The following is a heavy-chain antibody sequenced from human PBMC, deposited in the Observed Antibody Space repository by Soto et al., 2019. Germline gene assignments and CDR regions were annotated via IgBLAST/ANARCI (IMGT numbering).Heavy chain of an antibody. CDR2: ISYTGST. CDR3: ARPSVAGSWGPFDY. J-gene: IGHJ4*02. Sequence: SETLSLNCPVSGGSIRGYYWNWVRQPPGKGLEWIGHISYTGSTNYNPSLKSRVTISVDTSKSQFSLKLGSVTAADAAVYYCARPSVAGSWGPFDYWGQGILVTVSS. CDR1: GGSIRGYY. D-gene: IGHD6-19*01. V-gene: IGHV4-59*01.